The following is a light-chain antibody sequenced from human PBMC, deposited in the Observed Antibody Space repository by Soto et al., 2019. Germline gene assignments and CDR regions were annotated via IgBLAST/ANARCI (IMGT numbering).Light chain of an antibody. CDR1: QSISSY. J-gene: IGKJ1*01. CDR2: AAS. Sequence: DIQMTQSPSSLSASVGDRVTITCRASQSISSYLNLYQQKPGKAPKLLIYAASSLQSGVPSRFSGSGSGTDFTLTISSLQPEDFATYYRQQSYSIQWTFGQGTKVDIK. CDR3: QQSYSIQWT. V-gene: IGKV1-39*01.